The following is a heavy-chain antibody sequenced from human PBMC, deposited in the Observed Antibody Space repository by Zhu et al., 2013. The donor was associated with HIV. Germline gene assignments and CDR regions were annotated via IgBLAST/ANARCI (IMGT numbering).Heavy chain of an antibody. Sequence: VQLQESGPGLVKPSETLSLTCAVSGYSISSGYYWGWIRQPPGEGLEWIGSIFHSGTTYYNPSLKSRVTISVDTSKNQFSLKVSSVTAADTAVYYCAEVGYCSGGSCYVVYWGQGTLVTVSS. CDR1: GYSISSGYY. D-gene: IGHD2-15*01. V-gene: IGHV4-38-2*01. CDR2: IFHSGTT. CDR3: AEVGYCSGGSCYVVY. J-gene: IGHJ4*02.